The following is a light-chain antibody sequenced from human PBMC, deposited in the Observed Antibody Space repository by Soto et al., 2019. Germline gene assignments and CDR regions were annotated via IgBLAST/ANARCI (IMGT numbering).Light chain of an antibody. V-gene: IGKV3-20*01. Sequence: EVVLTHSPATLSLAPGERATLSCRASQSVSSGHLAWYQQKPGQAPRLLIYGASSRATGIPDRFSGSGSGTDFTLTISRLEPEDYAVYYCQQYGHSLWTFGQGTKVDI. CDR1: QSVSSGH. J-gene: IGKJ1*01. CDR3: QQYGHSLWT. CDR2: GAS.